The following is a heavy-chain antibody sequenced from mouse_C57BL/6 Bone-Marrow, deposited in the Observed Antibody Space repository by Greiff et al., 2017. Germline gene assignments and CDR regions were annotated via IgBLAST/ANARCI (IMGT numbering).Heavy chain of an antibody. CDR2: INPSSGYT. Sequence: VQLQQSGAELARPGASVKMSCKASGYTFTSYTMHWVKQRPGQGLEWIGYINPSSGYTKYNQKFKDKATLTAEKSSSTAYMQLSSLTSEDSAVYYCAREPHYYGYWYFDVWGTGTTVTVSS. D-gene: IGHD2-1*01. CDR3: AREPHYYGYWYFDV. J-gene: IGHJ1*03. CDR1: GYTFTSYT. V-gene: IGHV1-4*01.